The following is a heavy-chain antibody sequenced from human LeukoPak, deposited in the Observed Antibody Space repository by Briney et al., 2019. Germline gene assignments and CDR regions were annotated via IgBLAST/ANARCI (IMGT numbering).Heavy chain of an antibody. D-gene: IGHD5-12*01. CDR3: ALIVAMTRLGYYYYGMDV. CDR1: GGSISSSSYY. J-gene: IGHJ6*02. CDR2: IYYSGST. Sequence: SETLSLTCTVSGGSISSSSYYWGWIRQPPGKGLEWIGSIYYSGSTYYNPSLKSRVTISVDTSKNQFSLKLSSVTAADTAVYYCALIVAMTRLGYYYYGMDVWGQGTTVTVSS. V-gene: IGHV4-39*01.